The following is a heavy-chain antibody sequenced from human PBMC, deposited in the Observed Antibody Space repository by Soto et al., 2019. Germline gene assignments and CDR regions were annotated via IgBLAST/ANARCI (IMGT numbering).Heavy chain of an antibody. J-gene: IGHJ4*02. CDR3: ASGRNYDILTGPLDY. D-gene: IGHD3-9*01. CDR2: ISPFFATA. Sequence: SVKVSCTASRYTFTRYGIIWVRQAPGQGLEWMGWISPFFATANYAQKFQGRVTMTADESTSTAYMELSSLRSEDTAVYYCASGRNYDILTGPLDYWGQGTLVTVSS. V-gene: IGHV1-69*13. CDR1: RYTFTRYG.